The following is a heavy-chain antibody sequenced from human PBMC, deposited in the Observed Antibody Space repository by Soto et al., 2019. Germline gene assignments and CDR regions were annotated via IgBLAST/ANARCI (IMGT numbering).Heavy chain of an antibody. V-gene: IGHV4-59*01. Sequence: PSETLSLTCTVSGGSISSYYWSWIRQPPGKGLEWIGYIYYSGSTNYNPSLKSRVTISVDTSKNQFSLKLSSVTAADTAVYYCARVGLASLGYYYYGMDVWGQGTTVT. CDR3: ARVGLASLGYYYYGMDV. CDR2: IYYSGST. J-gene: IGHJ6*02. CDR1: GGSISSYY. D-gene: IGHD7-27*01.